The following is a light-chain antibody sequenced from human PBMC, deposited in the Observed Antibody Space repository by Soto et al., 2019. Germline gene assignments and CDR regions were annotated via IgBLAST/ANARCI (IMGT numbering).Light chain of an antibody. V-gene: IGKV3-15*01. Sequence: IVMTQSPATLSVSPGERATLSCRASQSINFNLAWYQQRPGQAPMLLIYDAFTRATGIPARFSGSGSGTEFTLTISSLQSEDFAVYYCQQYSQWLTFGGGTKVEI. CDR3: QQYSQWLT. J-gene: IGKJ4*01. CDR2: DAF. CDR1: QSINFN.